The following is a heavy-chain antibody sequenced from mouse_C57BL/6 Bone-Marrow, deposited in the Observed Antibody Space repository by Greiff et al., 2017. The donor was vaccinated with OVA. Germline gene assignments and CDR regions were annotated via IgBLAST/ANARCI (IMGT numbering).Heavy chain of an antibody. Sequence: VHVKQSGPELVKPGASVKISCKASGYSFTGYYMNWVKQSPEKSLEWIGEINPSTGGTTYNQKFTAKATLTVDKSSSTAYMQLKSLTSEDSAVYYCARRRHRTVAVDYWGQGTTLTVSS. D-gene: IGHD1-1*01. CDR1: GYSFTGYY. CDR3: ARRRHRTVAVDY. J-gene: IGHJ2*01. V-gene: IGHV1-42*01. CDR2: INPSTGGT.